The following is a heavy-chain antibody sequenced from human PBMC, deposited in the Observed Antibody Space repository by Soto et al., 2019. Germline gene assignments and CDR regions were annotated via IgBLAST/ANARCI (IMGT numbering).Heavy chain of an antibody. D-gene: IGHD6-13*01. CDR1: GFSLSNARMG. CDR3: ARIAAAGTSSWFDP. CDR2: IFSNDEK. J-gene: IGHJ5*02. V-gene: IGHV2-26*01. Sequence: QVTLKESGPVLVKPTETLTLTCTVSGFSLSNARMGVSWIRQPPGKALEWLAHIFSNDEKSYSTSLKSRLTNSKDTSKSPVVLTMTNMDPVDTATYYCARIAAAGTSSWFDPWGQGTLVTVSS.